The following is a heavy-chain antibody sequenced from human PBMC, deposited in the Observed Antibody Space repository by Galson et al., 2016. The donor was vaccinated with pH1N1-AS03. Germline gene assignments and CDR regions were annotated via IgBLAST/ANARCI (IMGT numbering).Heavy chain of an antibody. CDR2: INPSDCNT. Sequence: SVKVSCKASGYTFTSYYIHWVRQAPGQGREWMGIINPSDCNTNYAQRFQGRVTMTRDTSTSTVYMELSSLRSDDTAVYYCARSPGYQLLPPFDPWGQGTLVTVSS. CDR3: ARSPGYQLLPPFDP. CDR1: GYTFTSYY. D-gene: IGHD2-2*01. V-gene: IGHV1-46*01. J-gene: IGHJ5*02.